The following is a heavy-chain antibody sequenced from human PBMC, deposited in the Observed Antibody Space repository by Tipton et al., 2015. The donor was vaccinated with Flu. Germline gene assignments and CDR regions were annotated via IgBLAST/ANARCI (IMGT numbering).Heavy chain of an antibody. V-gene: IGHV4-39*02. Sequence: TLSLTCSVSGGSISGSTEYWSWIRQPPGKGLEWIGGLSYSGSTYYNPSLRSRVVISVDTSKNHFSLKLTSVTVADTAIYYCARLSFYDVDLKNFYFEDWGQGTLVTVSS. CDR3: ARLSFYDVDLKNFYFED. CDR1: GGSISGSTEY. D-gene: IGHD3-10*02. CDR2: LSYSGST. J-gene: IGHJ4*02.